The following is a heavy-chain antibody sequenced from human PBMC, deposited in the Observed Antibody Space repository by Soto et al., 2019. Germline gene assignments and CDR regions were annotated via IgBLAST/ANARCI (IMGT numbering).Heavy chain of an antibody. V-gene: IGHV3-9*01. J-gene: IGHJ4*02. CDR2: ISWNSGSI. CDR1: GFTFDDYA. Sequence: EVQLVESGGGLVQPGRSLRLSCAASGFTFDDYAMHWVRQAPGKGLEWVSGISWNSGSIGYADSVEGRFTIPRDNAKNSLYLQMNSLRAQDTALYYCAKDISHSWVRGGIFDYWGEGTLVTVSS. D-gene: IGHD3-10*01. CDR3: AKDISHSWVRGGIFDY.